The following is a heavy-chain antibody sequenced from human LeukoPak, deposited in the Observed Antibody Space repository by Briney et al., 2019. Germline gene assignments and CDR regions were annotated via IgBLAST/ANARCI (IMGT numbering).Heavy chain of an antibody. CDR1: GFPFSSYG. Sequence: GGSLRLSCAASGFPFSSYGIHWVRQAPGKGLEWVAVISYDGSDKYYADSVKGRFTISRDNSKNTLYLQMNSLRAEDTAVYYCARDRIVGAYFDYWGQGTLVTVSS. V-gene: IGHV3-30*03. J-gene: IGHJ4*02. D-gene: IGHD1-26*01. CDR2: ISYDGSDK. CDR3: ARDRIVGAYFDY.